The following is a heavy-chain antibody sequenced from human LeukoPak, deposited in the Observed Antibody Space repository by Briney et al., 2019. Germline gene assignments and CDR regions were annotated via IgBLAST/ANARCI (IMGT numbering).Heavy chain of an antibody. Sequence: PGGSLRLSCAASGFTFSSYAMSWVRQAPGKGLEGASGISGSGGSTNYADSVKGRFTISRDNSKNTLYLQMNSLRAEDTAVYYCAKDSRYSGNIKAFDIWGQGTMVTVSS. D-gene: IGHD1-26*01. V-gene: IGHV3-23*01. J-gene: IGHJ3*02. CDR1: GFTFSSYA. CDR3: AKDSRYSGNIKAFDI. CDR2: ISGSGGST.